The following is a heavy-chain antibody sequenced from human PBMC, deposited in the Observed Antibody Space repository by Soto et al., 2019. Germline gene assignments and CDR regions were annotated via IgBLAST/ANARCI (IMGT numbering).Heavy chain of an antibody. CDR3: GRQPKQIFGLPNGMDV. Sequence: GASVKVSCKASGGTFSSYAISWVRQAPGQGLEWMGGIIPIFGTANYAQKFQGRVTISADTSKRQFSLKVSSVTAADTAVYYCGRQPKQIFGLPNGMDVWGQGTTVTVSS. J-gene: IGHJ6*02. D-gene: IGHD3-3*01. CDR2: IIPIFGTA. CDR1: GGTFSSYA. V-gene: IGHV1-69*06.